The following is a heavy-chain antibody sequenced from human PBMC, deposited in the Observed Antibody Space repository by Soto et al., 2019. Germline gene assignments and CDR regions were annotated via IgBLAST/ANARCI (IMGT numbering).Heavy chain of an antibody. CDR1: GFTFSDYY. J-gene: IGHJ5*02. CDR2: ISSSGSTI. CDR3: ARVSRVSVKRVVVPAAMRGPHRADWFDP. Sequence: GGSLRLSCAASGFTFSDYYMSWIRQAPGKGLEWVSYISSSGSTIYYADSVKGRFTISRDNAKNSLYLQMNSLRAEDTAVYYCARVSRVSVKRVVVPAAMRGPHRADWFDPWGQGTLVTVSS. V-gene: IGHV3-11*01. D-gene: IGHD2-2*01.